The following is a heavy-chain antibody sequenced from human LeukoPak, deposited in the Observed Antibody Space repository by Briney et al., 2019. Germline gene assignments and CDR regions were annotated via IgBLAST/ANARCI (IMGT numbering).Heavy chain of an antibody. CDR2: FYHGGST. CDR3: ARDRSSGWYYFDY. J-gene: IGHJ4*02. V-gene: IGHV4-38-2*02. CDR1: GYSISTGYY. D-gene: IGHD6-19*01. Sequence: PSETLSLTCTVSGYSISTGYYWDWIRQPPGKGLEWIGTFYHGGSTYYNPSLKSRVTISVDTSKNQFSLKLSSVTAADTAVYYRARDRSSGWYYFDYWGQGTLVTVSS.